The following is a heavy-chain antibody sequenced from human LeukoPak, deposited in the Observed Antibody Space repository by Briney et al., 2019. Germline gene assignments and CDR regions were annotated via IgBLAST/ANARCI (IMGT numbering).Heavy chain of an antibody. V-gene: IGHV3-11*05. Sequence: GGSLRLSCAASGFTFSDYYMRWIRQAPGKGLEWLSYINPTSGYTPYADSVRGRFTISRDNAKNSLYLQMNSLRAEDTAVYYCAKDSTYCSGGSCYLPDTFDIWGLGTMVTVSS. CDR3: AKDSTYCSGGSCYLPDTFDI. CDR1: GFTFSDYY. CDR2: INPTSGYT. J-gene: IGHJ3*02. D-gene: IGHD2-15*01.